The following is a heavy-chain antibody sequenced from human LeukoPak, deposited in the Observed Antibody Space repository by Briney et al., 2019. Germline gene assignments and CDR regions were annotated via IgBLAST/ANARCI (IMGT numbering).Heavy chain of an antibody. V-gene: IGHV3-49*04. J-gene: IGHJ4*02. D-gene: IGHD3-9*01. CDR3: TRGGYYDILTGYVAPDY. Sequence: GGSLRLSCTASGFTFGDYAMSWVRQAPGKGLEWVGFIRSKAYGGTTEYAASVKGRFTISRDDSKSIAYLQMNSLKTEDTAVYYCTRGGYYDILTGYVAPDYWGQGTLVTVSS. CDR1: GFTFGDYA. CDR2: IRSKAYGGTT.